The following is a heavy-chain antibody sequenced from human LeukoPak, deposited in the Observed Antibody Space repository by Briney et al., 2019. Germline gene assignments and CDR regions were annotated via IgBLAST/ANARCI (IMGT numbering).Heavy chain of an antibody. CDR1: GFTFSNYW. CDR2: INQDGSEK. D-gene: IGHD1-7*01. Sequence: GGSLRLSCAASGFTFSNYWMSWVRQAPGKGLEWVANINQDGSEKYYVNSVKGRFTISRDNAKNSLYLQMNSLRAEDTAIYFCAREDDWNYEDYWGQGTLVTVSS. V-gene: IGHV3-7*01. J-gene: IGHJ4*02. CDR3: AREDDWNYEDY.